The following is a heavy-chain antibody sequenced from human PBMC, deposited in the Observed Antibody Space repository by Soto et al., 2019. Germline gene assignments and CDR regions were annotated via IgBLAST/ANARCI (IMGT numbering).Heavy chain of an antibody. V-gene: IGHV3-53*01. CDR1: GFTVSTNY. CDR3: ARAASYYGLDV. Sequence: VQLVESGGGLIQPGGSLRLSCAASGFTVSTNYMSWVRQAPGKGLEWVSVIYSGGTTYFADSVQGRFTISRDNSKNTRYLQMSSLRAEDTAVYFCARAASYYGLDVWGQGTTVTVSS. CDR2: IYSGGTT. J-gene: IGHJ6*02.